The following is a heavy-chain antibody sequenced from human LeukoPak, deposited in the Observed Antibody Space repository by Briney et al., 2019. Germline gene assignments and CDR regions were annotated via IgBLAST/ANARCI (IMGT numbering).Heavy chain of an antibody. Sequence: SGPTLVNPTQTLTLTCTVSGFSLSTSEVAVGWIRQPPGKALEWLALIYWDDDSRYTPSLQNSLTITKYTSKNQVVLTMTNVGPVDTATYYCAHRPGDVSLAFDSWGPGTLVTVSS. D-gene: IGHD7-27*01. V-gene: IGHV2-5*02. J-gene: IGHJ4*02. CDR1: GFSLSTSEVA. CDR3: AHRPGDVSLAFDS. CDR2: IYWDDDS.